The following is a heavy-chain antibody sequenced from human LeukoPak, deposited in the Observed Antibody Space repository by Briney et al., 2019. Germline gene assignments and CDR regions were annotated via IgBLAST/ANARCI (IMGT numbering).Heavy chain of an antibody. J-gene: IGHJ5*02. V-gene: IGHV1-2*02. CDR2: INPNSGGI. CDR3: ARDGGRNWNYAWFDP. D-gene: IGHD1-7*01. CDR1: GYTFTGYY. Sequence: ASVKVSCKASGYTFTGYYMHWVRQAPGQGLEWMGWINPNSGGINYAQKFQGRVTMTRDTSISTAYMELSRLRSDDTAVYYCARDGGRNWNYAWFDPWGQGTLVTVSS.